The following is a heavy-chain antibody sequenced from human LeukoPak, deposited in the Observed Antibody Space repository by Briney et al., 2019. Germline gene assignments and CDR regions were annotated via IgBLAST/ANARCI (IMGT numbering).Heavy chain of an antibody. CDR3: ARASDYVWGSYYGMDV. CDR2: ISSSSSYI. CDR1: GFTFSTYG. Sequence: MTGGSLRLSCAASGFTFSTYGMNWVRKAPGKGLEWVSSISSSSSYIYYADSVKGRFTISRDNAKNSLYLQMNCLRAEDTAVYYCARASDYVWGSYYGMDVWGQGTTVTVSS. V-gene: IGHV3-21*01. J-gene: IGHJ6*02. D-gene: IGHD3-16*01.